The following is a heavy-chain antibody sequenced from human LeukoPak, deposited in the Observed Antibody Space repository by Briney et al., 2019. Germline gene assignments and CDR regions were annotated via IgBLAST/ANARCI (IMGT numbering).Heavy chain of an antibody. CDR1: GXTFSTYS. Sequence: GGSLRLSCAASGXTFSTYSVNWVRQAPGKGLEWVWSISSGSSYIYYADSVKGRFTISRDNAKNSLYLQMNSLRAEDTAMYFCARVPSDYWGQGTLVTVSS. CDR2: ISSGSSYI. J-gene: IGHJ4*02. V-gene: IGHV3-21*01. CDR3: ARVPSDY.